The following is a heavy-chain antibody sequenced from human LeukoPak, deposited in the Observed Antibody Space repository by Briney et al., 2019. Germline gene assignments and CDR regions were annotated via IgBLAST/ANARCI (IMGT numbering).Heavy chain of an antibody. CDR2: ISSSSYI. CDR1: GFTFSSYS. Sequence: AGGSLRLSCAASGFTFSSYSMNWVRQAPGNGLEWVSSISSSSYIYYADSVRGRFTISRDNAKNSLYLQMNSLRAEDTAVYYCARGPNSSGWYWFAAFDIWGQGTMVTVSS. D-gene: IGHD6-19*01. V-gene: IGHV3-21*01. CDR3: ARGPNSSGWYWFAAFDI. J-gene: IGHJ3*02.